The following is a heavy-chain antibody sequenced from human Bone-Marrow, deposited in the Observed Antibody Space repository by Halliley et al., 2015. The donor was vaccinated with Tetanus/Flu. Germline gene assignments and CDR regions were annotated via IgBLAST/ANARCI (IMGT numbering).Heavy chain of an antibody. Sequence: SGVTFSSSGMHWVRQAPGKGLEWVAVIWFDGRNKYYADSVKGRFTISRDNSKNTLYLQMNSLRAEDTGVYYCARDRGGYYYDSSGSDDASDIWGQGTMVTVSS. CDR1: GVTFSSSG. V-gene: IGHV3-33*01. CDR3: ARDRGGYYYDSSGSDDASDI. J-gene: IGHJ3*02. CDR2: IWFDGRNK. D-gene: IGHD3-22*01.